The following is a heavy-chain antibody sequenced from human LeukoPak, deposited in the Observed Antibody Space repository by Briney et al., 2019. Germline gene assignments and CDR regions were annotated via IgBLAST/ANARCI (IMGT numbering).Heavy chain of an antibody. J-gene: IGHJ4*02. D-gene: IGHD6-19*01. CDR2: IKQDGSEK. Sequence: SGGSLRLSCAASGFTFSSYWMSCVRQAPGKGLECVSNIKQDGSEKYYVDSVRGRFTISRDNAKNTLYLQMNSLRAEDTAVYYCARDCGGRSAVAGTFDYWGQGTLVTVSS. V-gene: IGHV3-7*01. CDR3: ARDCGGRSAVAGTFDY. CDR1: GFTFSSYW.